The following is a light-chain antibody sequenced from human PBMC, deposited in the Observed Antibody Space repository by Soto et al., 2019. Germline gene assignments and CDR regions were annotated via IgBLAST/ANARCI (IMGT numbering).Light chain of an antibody. CDR1: QSVSSSY. J-gene: IGKJ3*01. V-gene: IGKV3-20*01. Sequence: EIVLTQSPGTLSLSPGERATLSCRASQSVSSSYLAWHQQKPGQAPRLLIYDASRATGIPDRFSASGSGTDFTLTITRLEPEDFAVYYCQHYGTSALFGPGTKVEI. CDR3: QHYGTSAL. CDR2: DAS.